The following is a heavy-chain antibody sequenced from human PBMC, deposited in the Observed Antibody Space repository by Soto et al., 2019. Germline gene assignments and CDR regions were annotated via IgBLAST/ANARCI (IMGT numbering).Heavy chain of an antibody. D-gene: IGHD3-10*01. CDR3: ARHAIIMVRGTNNWFDP. V-gene: IGHV3-23*01. CDR2: ISGNSTDT. CDR1: GFIFSDHA. Sequence: GGSLRLSCEASGFIFSDHAMSWVRQAPGKGLEWVSAISGNSTDTYYAAYVKGRYTISRDSYKNRLYLQMNRMRADITVVYYCARHAIIMVRGTNNWFDPWGQGTLVTVSS. J-gene: IGHJ5*02.